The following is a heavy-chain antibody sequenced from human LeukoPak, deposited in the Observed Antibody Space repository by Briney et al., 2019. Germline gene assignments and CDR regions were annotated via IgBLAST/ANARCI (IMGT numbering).Heavy chain of an antibody. Sequence: GGSLGLSCAASGFTFSSYDMSWVRQAPGKGLEWVSDISGSGRTYYADSVKGRFTISRDNSKNTLYLQMNSLRAEDTAVYYCAKDRCSSTRCYAPYYFDYWGQETQVTVSS. D-gene: IGHD2-2*01. V-gene: IGHV3-23*01. CDR2: ISGSGRT. CDR3: AKDRCSSTRCYAPYYFDY. J-gene: IGHJ4*02. CDR1: GFTFSSYD.